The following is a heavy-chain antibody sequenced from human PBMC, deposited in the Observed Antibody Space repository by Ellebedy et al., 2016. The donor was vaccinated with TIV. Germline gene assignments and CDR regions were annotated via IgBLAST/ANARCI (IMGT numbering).Heavy chain of an antibody. J-gene: IGHJ4*02. CDR1: GGTFSSYA. V-gene: IGHV1-69*13. CDR3: ASPRPNEVGATYDY. CDR2: IIPIFGTA. D-gene: IGHD1-26*01. Sequence: SVKVSCXASGGTFSSYAISWVRQAPGQRLEWMGGIIPIFGTANYAQKFQGRVTITADESTSTAYMELSSLRSEDTAVYYCASPRPNEVGATYDYWGQGTLVTVSS.